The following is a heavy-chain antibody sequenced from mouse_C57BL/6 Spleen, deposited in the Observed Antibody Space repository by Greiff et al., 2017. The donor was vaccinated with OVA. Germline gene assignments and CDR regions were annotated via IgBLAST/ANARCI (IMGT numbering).Heavy chain of an antibody. V-gene: IGHV1-26*01. J-gene: IGHJ4*01. CDR1: GYTFTDYY. CDR2: INPNNGGT. Sequence: EVQLQQSGPELVKPGASVKISCKASGYTFTDYYMNWVKQSHGKSLEWIGDINPNNGGTSYNQKFKGKATLTVDKSSSTAYMELRSLTSEDSAVYYCARRNYGYDRIHYYAMDYWGQGTSVTVSS. D-gene: IGHD2-2*01. CDR3: ARRNYGYDRIHYYAMDY.